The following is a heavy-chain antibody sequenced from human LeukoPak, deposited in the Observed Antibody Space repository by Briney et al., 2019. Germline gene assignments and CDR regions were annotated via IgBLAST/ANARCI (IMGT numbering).Heavy chain of an antibody. CDR2: INTDGSST. Sequence: GGSLRLSCAASGFTFSTYWMHWVRQAPGKGLVWVSRINTDGSSTDYADSVKGRFTISRDNAKNTLYLQMNSLRAEDTAVYHCARGDYTSSSYADHWGQGTLVTVSS. J-gene: IGHJ4*02. V-gene: IGHV3-74*01. CDR3: ARGDYTSSSYADH. D-gene: IGHD6-6*01. CDR1: GFTFSTYW.